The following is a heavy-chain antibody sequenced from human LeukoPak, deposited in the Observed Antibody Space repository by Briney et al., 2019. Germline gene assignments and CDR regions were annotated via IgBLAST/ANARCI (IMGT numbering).Heavy chain of an antibody. CDR3: GTGDPRFDY. D-gene: IGHD7-27*01. CDR2: ILSGSSAI. J-gene: IGHJ4*02. Sequence: PGGSLRLSCAASGYNFSTYRMNWVRWATGRGLQRVSYILSGSSAIYYTDSVKGRFTITRDDAKNSVYLQMNSLRTEDTAVYYCGTGDPRFDYWGQGILVTVSS. V-gene: IGHV3-48*01. CDR1: GYNFSTYR.